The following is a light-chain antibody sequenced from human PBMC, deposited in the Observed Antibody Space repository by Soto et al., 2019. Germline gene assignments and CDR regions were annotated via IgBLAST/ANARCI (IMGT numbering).Light chain of an antibody. CDR3: QHHNNWFSWT. CDR1: QSVSNY. Sequence: EIVMTQSPATLSVSPGERATLSCRASQSVSNYLAWYQQRPGQAPRLLIYDTSSRATGIPARFRGSGSGTDFTLTISSLEPEDFAVYYCQHHNNWFSWTFGQGTKVDIK. CDR2: DTS. V-gene: IGKV3-11*01. J-gene: IGKJ1*01.